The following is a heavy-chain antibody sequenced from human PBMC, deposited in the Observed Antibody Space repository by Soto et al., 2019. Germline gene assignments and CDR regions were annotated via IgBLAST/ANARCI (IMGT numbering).Heavy chain of an antibody. Sequence: GGSLRLSCAASGFTFDDYPMHWVRQAPGKGLEWVSGISWNSGSIGYADSVKGRFTISRDNAKNSLYLQMNSLRAEDTALYYCAKDKRIAVAGTSDAFDIWGQGTMVTV. CDR3: AKDKRIAVAGTSDAFDI. CDR2: ISWNSGSI. V-gene: IGHV3-9*01. CDR1: GFTFDDYP. J-gene: IGHJ3*02. D-gene: IGHD6-19*01.